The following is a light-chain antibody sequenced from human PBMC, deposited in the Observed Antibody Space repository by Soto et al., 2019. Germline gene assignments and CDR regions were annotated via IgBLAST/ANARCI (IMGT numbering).Light chain of an antibody. J-gene: IGKJ4*01. CDR3: QHRINWPLIT. CDR1: QSVSSY. V-gene: IGKV3-11*01. Sequence: EIVLTQSPATLSLSPGERATLSCRASQSVSSYLAWYQQKPGQAPRLLIYDASNRATGIPARFSGSGSGTDVTLTISSLEPEDFAVYYCQHRINWPLITFGGGTKVEIK. CDR2: DAS.